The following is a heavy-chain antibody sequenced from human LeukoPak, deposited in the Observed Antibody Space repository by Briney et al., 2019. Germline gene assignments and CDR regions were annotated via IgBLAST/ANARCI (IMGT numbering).Heavy chain of an antibody. CDR2: VIPILGIA. J-gene: IGHJ3*02. D-gene: IGHD3-3*01. Sequence: SVKVSCKASGGTFSSYTISWVRQAPGQGLELMGRVIPILGIANYAQKFQGRVTITADKSTSTAYMELSSLRSEDTAVYYCTRKVLGEWLLGEAFDIWGQGTMVTVSS. CDR1: GGTFSSYT. CDR3: TRKVLGEWLLGEAFDI. V-gene: IGHV1-69*02.